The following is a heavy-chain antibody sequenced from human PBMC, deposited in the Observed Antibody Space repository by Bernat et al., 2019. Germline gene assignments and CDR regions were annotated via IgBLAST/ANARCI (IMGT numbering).Heavy chain of an antibody. CDR1: GFTFSSYW. V-gene: IGHV3-74*01. CDR3: ARGGNYYDSSGYYQPYYH. Sequence: EVQLVESGGGLVQPGGSLRLSCAASGFTFSSYWMHWVRQAPGKGLVWVSRINSDGSSTSYADSVKGRFTISRDNAKNTLYLQMNSLRAEDTAVYYCARGGNYYDSSGYYQPYYHWGQGTLVTVSS. D-gene: IGHD3-22*01. J-gene: IGHJ5*02. CDR2: INSDGSST.